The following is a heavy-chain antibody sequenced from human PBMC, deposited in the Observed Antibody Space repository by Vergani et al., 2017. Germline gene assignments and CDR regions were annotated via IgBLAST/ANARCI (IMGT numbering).Heavy chain of an antibody. CDR1: GGSISSGSYY. V-gene: IGHV4-61*02. Sequence: QVQLQESGPGLVKPSQTLSLTCTVSGGSISSGSYYWSWIRQPAGKGLGWIGRIYTSGGTNYNTSLKRRVTRSVDTPKNQSSLKLSSVTAADTAVYYCARRGNSGSDIWGQGTMVTVSS. CDR2: IYTSGGT. J-gene: IGHJ3*02. CDR3: ARRGNSGSDI. D-gene: IGHD1-26*01.